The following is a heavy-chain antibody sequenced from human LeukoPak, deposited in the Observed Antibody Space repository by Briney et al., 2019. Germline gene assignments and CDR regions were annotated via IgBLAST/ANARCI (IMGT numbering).Heavy chain of an antibody. J-gene: IGHJ4*02. Sequence: GGSLRLSCAASGFTFSSSGMNWVRQPPGKGLEWVASISSSSRYLYHADSLKGRFTISRDNAKNSLYLQMNSLRAEDTAVYYCASVSESGTYYFDFWGQGTLVTVSS. CDR2: ISSSSRYL. CDR3: ASVSESGTYYFDF. CDR1: GFTFSSSG. D-gene: IGHD1-26*01. V-gene: IGHV3-21*01.